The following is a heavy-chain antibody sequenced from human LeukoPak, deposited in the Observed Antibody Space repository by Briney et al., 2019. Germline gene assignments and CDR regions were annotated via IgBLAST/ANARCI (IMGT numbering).Heavy chain of an antibody. CDR1: GGTFSSYA. CDR2: IIPIFGTA. D-gene: IGHD2-15*01. CDR3: ARSTPDIVVVVAARNLAFDY. V-gene: IGHV1-69*06. Sequence: ASVKVSCKASGGTFSSYAFSWVRQAPGQGLEWMGGIIPIFGTANYAQKFQGRVTITADKSTSTAYMELSSLRSEDTAVYYCARSTPDIVVVVAARNLAFDYWGQGTLVTVSS. J-gene: IGHJ4*02.